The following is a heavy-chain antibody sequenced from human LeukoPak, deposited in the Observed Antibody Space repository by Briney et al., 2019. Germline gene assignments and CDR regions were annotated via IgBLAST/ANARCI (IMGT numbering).Heavy chain of an antibody. J-gene: IGHJ5*02. Sequence: PSETLSLTCTVSGDSISTYYWNWIRQPPGKGLEWIGYIYHSGSTNYNPSLKSRVTISVDTSKNQFSLKLSSVTAADTAVYYCAHGSGSYLDWFDPWGQGTLVTVSS. CDR2: IYHSGST. CDR1: GDSISTYY. V-gene: IGHV4-59*01. CDR3: AHGSGSYLDWFDP. D-gene: IGHD3-10*01.